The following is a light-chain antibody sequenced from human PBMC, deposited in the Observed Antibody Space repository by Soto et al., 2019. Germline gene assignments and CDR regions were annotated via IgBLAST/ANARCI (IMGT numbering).Light chain of an antibody. Sequence: EIVMTQSPATLSLSPGEGATLSCRASQSVNVYLAWYQQKPGQAPRLLIYDASRRATGIPARFSGSGSGTDFTLTISNLEPEDFAVYYCQQRSSWPPMYACGQGTKLEIK. J-gene: IGKJ2*01. CDR1: QSVNVY. CDR3: QQRSSWPPMYA. CDR2: DAS. V-gene: IGKV3-11*01.